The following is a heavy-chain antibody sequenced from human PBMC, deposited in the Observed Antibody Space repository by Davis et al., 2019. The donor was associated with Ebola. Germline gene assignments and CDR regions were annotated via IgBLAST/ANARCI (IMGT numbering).Heavy chain of an antibody. V-gene: IGHV1-46*01. CDR1: GGTFTSYS. CDR3: ARGRGRFGELIKNWFDP. D-gene: IGHD3-10*01. J-gene: IGHJ5*02. CDR2: INPNDGRT. Sequence: ASVKVSCKASGGTFTSYSISWMRQAPGQGLEWMGMINPNDGRTIYAQKFQGRVTVTRDTSTTTVYMDLSSLRSEDTAVYYCARGRGRFGELIKNWFDPWGQGTLVTVSS.